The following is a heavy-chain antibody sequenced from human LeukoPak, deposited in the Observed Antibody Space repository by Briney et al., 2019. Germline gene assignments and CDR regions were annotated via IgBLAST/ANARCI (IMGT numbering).Heavy chain of an antibody. CDR1: GYSFTSYW. CDR2: IWPADSDT. Sequence: GESLKISCKGSGYSFTSYWTGWVRQMPGKGLEWMGIIWPADSDTRYSPSFQGQVTISADKSISTAYLQWSSLKASDTAMYYCVRRPDVSPDYWGQGTLVTVSS. V-gene: IGHV5-51*01. CDR3: VRRPDVSPDY. J-gene: IGHJ4*02.